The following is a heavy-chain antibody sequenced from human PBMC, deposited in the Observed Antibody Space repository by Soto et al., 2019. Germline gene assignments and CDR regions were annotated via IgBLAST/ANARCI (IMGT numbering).Heavy chain of an antibody. J-gene: IGHJ6*02. CDR2: IYYSGST. CDR3: ARDSRGMDV. V-gene: IGHV4-59*06. CDR1: GGSISTYY. Sequence: PSETLSLTCTLSGGSISTYYWSWIRQPPGKGLEWIGYIYYSGSTYYNPSLKSRVTISVDTSKNQFSLKLSSVTAADTAVYYCARDSRGMDVWGQGTTVTVSS.